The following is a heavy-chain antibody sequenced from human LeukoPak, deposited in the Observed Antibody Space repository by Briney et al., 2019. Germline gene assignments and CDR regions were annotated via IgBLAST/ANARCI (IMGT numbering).Heavy chain of an antibody. D-gene: IGHD1-26*01. CDR2: INHSGST. CDR3: ARDSLGAPDY. Sequence: SETLSLTCAVYGGSFSGYYWSWIRQPPGKGLEWIGEINHSGSTNYNPSLKSRVTISVDTSKNQFSLKLSSVTAADTAVYYCARDSLGAPDYWGQGTLVTVSS. J-gene: IGHJ4*02. V-gene: IGHV4-34*01. CDR1: GGSFSGYY.